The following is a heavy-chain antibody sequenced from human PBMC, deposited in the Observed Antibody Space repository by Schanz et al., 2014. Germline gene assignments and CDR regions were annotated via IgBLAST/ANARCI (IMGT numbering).Heavy chain of an antibody. CDR3: ARGPSILDY. J-gene: IGHJ4*02. CDR2: INPNSGDT. V-gene: IGHV1-2*06. CDR1: RYPFTAYY. Sequence: QVHLVQSGSEVKKPGASVKVSCKASRYPFTAYYMHWVREAPGQGLEWMGRINPNSGDTNYAQKFQGRVTMTRDTSTSTAYMELSRLRSDDTAIYYCARGPSILDYWGQGTLVTVSS. D-gene: IGHD2-2*01.